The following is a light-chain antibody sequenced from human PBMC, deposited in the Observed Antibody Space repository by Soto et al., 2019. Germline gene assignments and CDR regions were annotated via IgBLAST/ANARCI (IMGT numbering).Light chain of an antibody. CDR3: QQYGKSPLT. CDR2: AAS. Sequence: EILLTQSSGTLSLSPGERATLFCRASQSVSRSYLAWYQQKPGQAPSLLIFAASSRAAGIPKRFSGAGSGTDFTLTISRLEPEDFAVYYCQQYGKSPLTFGGGTKVDIK. V-gene: IGKV3-20*01. J-gene: IGKJ4*01. CDR1: QSVSRSY.